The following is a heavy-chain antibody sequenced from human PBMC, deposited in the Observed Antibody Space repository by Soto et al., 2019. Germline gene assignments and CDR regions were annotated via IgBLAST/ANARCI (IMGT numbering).Heavy chain of an antibody. J-gene: IGHJ4*02. CDR1: GYTFTSYA. CDR2: INAGNGNT. V-gene: IGHV1-3*01. D-gene: IGHD4-4*01. CDR3: AREIITTLVMVTLDY. Sequence: ASVKVSCKASGYTFTSYAIHWVRQAPGQRLEWMGWINAGNGNTKYSQKFQGRVTITRDTSASTAYMELSSLRSEDTAVYYCAREIITTLVMVTLDYWGQGTLVTVSS.